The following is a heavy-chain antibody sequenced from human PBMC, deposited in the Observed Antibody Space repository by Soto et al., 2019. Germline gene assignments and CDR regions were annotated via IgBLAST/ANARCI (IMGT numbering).Heavy chain of an antibody. V-gene: IGHV3-23*01. CDR1: GFTFSSYA. J-gene: IGHJ3*02. CDR2: ISGSGGST. Sequence: GWSLRLSCAASGFTFSSYAMSWVRQTPGKGLEWVSAISGSGGSTYYADSVKGRFTISRDNSKNTLYLQMNSLRAEDTAVYYCAKARSGYRSEAFESWGQGTTFTVSS. CDR3: AKARSGYRSEAFES. D-gene: IGHD3-22*01.